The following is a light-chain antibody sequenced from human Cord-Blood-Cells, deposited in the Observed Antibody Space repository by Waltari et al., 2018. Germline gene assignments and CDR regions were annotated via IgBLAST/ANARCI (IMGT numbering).Light chain of an antibody. Sequence: DIQMTQSPSSLSASVGDGVPITCQASQDISNYLNWYQQKPGKAPKLLIYDASNLETGVPSRFSGSGSGTDFTFTISSLQPEDIATYYCQQYDNLSYTFGQGTKLEIK. CDR3: QQYDNLSYT. CDR1: QDISNY. J-gene: IGKJ2*01. CDR2: DAS. V-gene: IGKV1-33*01.